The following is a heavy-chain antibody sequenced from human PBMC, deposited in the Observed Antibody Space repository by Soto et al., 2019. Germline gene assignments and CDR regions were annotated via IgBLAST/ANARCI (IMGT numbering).Heavy chain of an antibody. D-gene: IGHD3-16*01. V-gene: IGHV4-30-4*01. CDR1: GGSISSGDYY. CDR3: AKRVYGGLDLGYYYYGMDV. J-gene: IGHJ6*02. Sequence: SVTLPLTCTVSGGSISSGDYYWSWIRQPPGKGLEWIGYIYYSGSTYYNPSLKSRVTISVDTSKNQFSLKLSSVTAADTAVYYCAKRVYGGLDLGYYYYGMDVWGQGTTVTVSS. CDR2: IYYSGST.